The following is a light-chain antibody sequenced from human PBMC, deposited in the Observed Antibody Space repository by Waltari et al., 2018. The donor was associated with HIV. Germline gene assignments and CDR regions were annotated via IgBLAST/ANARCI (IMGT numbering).Light chain of an antibody. CDR2: QVN. Sequence: SFELTQPPSLPVPLAQTPSIPCTGEKLAAYYAFWYQQKSGQSPVRVMSQVNKRPSGLPERFSGSNSGNTATLTISGTQSMDEADYYCQAWDSNTVVFGGGTKLTVL. CDR3: QAWDSNTVV. V-gene: IGLV3-1*01. J-gene: IGLJ3*02. CDR1: KLAAYY.